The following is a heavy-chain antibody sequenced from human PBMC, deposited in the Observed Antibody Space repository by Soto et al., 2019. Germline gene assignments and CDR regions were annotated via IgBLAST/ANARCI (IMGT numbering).Heavy chain of an antibody. Sequence: ASVKVSCKASGYTCTSYCISWVRQAHGQGLEWMGWISAHNGHTNYAQKLQGRVTMTTDTSTRTPYLELRSLRSDDTALYFCASEITVAVVVTTPSFNIWGQGPMVTAS. D-gene: IGHD3-22*01. J-gene: IGHJ3*02. V-gene: IGHV1-18*01. CDR2: ISAHNGHT. CDR3: ASEITVAVVVTTPSFNI. CDR1: GYTCTSYC.